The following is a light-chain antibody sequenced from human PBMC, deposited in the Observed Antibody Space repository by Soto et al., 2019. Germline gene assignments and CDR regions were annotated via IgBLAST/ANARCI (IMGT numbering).Light chain of an antibody. J-gene: IGKJ4*01. CDR1: QSVSSSY. CDR3: QQYGSSPLT. V-gene: IGKV3-20*01. CDR2: GVS. Sequence: EIVFGQSPVTRSFSALERVTPSCKASQSVSSSYLAWYQQKPGQAPRLLIYGVSSRATGIPDRFSGSGSGTDFTLTISRLEPEDFAVYYCQQYGSSPLTFGGGTKVDIK.